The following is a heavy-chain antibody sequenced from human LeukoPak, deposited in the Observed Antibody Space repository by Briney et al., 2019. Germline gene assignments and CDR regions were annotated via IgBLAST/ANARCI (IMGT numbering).Heavy chain of an antibody. CDR3: ARHTWDYEGMDV. Sequence: SETLSLTCTVSGGSISSYYWSWIRQPPGKGLEWIEYIYYSGSTNYNPSLKSRVTISVDTSKNQFSLKLSSVTAADTAVYHCARHTWDYEGMDVWGQGTTVTVSS. CDR2: IYYSGST. CDR1: GGSISSYY. D-gene: IGHD3-16*01. J-gene: IGHJ6*02. V-gene: IGHV4-59*08.